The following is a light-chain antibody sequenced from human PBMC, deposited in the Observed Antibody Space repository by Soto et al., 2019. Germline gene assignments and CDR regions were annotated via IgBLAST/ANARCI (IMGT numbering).Light chain of an antibody. V-gene: IGKV3-20*01. Sequence: EIVLTQSPGTLSLSPGERATLSCRASQSVSSSYLAWYQQKPGQAPRLLIYGASSRATGIPDRFSGSGSGTDFTLTIGSLQSEDFAVYYCQQYNNWPTFGGGTKVDIK. CDR1: QSVSSSY. CDR3: QQYNNWPT. CDR2: GAS. J-gene: IGKJ4*01.